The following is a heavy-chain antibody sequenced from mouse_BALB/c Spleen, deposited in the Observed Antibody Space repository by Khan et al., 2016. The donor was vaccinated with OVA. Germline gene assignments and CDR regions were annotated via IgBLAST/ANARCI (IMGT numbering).Heavy chain of an antibody. CDR3: ARAGYGGFAY. Sequence: QLVESGGGLVKPGGSLKLSFAASGFTFSDYYMNWVRQTPEKRLEWVATISDGGSYTYYPDSVKGRFNILRDNAKNNLYLQRSSLKSEDTAMXYCARAGYGGFAYWGQGTLVTVSA. V-gene: IGHV5-4*02. J-gene: IGHJ3*01. CDR2: ISDGGSYT. CDR1: GFTFSDYY. D-gene: IGHD1-1*02.